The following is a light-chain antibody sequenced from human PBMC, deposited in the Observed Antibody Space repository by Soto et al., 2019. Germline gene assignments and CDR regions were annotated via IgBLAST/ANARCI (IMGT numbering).Light chain of an antibody. V-gene: IGKV3-11*01. CDR2: DST. J-gene: IGKJ4*01. CDR1: QFLSSY. Sequence: IVLTQSPATLSLSPGDRATLSCRASQFLSSYLAWYQQIPGQPPRLLIYDSTNRAAGIPARVNGRGSGTACTLTSNSLQPGDAAVCFCQQRTNWPLTFGGGTKVDIK. CDR3: QQRTNWPLT.